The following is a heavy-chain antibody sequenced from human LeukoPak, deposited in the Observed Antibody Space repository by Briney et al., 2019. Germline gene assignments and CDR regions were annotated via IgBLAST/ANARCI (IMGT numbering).Heavy chain of an antibody. CDR1: GFRFTTNW. CDR3: ARISYCGGDCYSSVDA. CDR2: IYSGDSDT. Sequence: GESLKTPCKGFGFRFTTNWIGWVRQLPGKGLEGMGFIYSGDSDTRYSPSFQGQVTISADKSISTAYLQWSSLKASDTAMYYCARISYCGGDCYSSVDAWGQGTTVTVSS. J-gene: IGHJ6*02. V-gene: IGHV5-51*01. D-gene: IGHD2-21*02.